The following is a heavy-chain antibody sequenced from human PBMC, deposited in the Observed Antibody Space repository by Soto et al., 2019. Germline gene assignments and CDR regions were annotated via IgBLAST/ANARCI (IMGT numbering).Heavy chain of an antibody. CDR2: TIPIMGTT. V-gene: IGHV1-69*01. J-gene: IGHJ4*02. D-gene: IGHD5-18*01. Sequence: QVQLVQSGAEVKKPGSSVKVSCKASGDTLSTHGISWVRQAPGQGLEWMGGTIPIMGTTDYAGKFQGRVTITAAESTTTSYMELSSLTPDDTAVYYCAAGDSSDTGDHWGQGTLVTVSS. CDR1: GDTLSTHG. CDR3: AAGDSSDTGDH.